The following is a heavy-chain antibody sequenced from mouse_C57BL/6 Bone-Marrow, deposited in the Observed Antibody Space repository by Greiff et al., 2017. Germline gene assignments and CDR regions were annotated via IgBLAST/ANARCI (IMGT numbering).Heavy chain of an antibody. J-gene: IGHJ1*03. V-gene: IGHV5-6*01. CDR2: ISRGGSYT. CDR1: GFTFSSYG. CDR3: ARPYYYGSSPWYFDV. D-gene: IGHD1-1*01. Sequence: EVKLVESGGDLVKPGGSLKLSCAASGFTFSSYGMSWVRQTPDKRLAWVATISRGGSYTYYPASVKGRFTISRDNAKNTLYLQMSSLKSEDTAMYYWARPYYYGSSPWYFDVWGTGTTVTVSS.